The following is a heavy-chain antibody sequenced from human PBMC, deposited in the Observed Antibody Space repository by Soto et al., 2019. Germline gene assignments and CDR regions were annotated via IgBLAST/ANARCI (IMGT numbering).Heavy chain of an antibody. CDR1: GGSISSYY. CDR3: ARLNKPGWFDP. CDR2: IYYSGST. J-gene: IGHJ5*02. Sequence: SETLSLTCTVSGGSISSYYWAWIRQPPEKGLEWIATIYYSGSTYYSPSLKSRVTISVDTSKNQFSLRLASVTAADTAVYYCARLNKPGWFDPWGQGTLVTVSS. V-gene: IGHV4-39*01.